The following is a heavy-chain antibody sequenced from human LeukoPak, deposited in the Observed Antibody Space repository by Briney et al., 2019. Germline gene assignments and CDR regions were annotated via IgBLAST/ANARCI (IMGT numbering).Heavy chain of an antibody. CDR3: ATQKGLTYYDFWSGYETPYFDY. D-gene: IGHD3-3*01. V-gene: IGHV4-30-4*01. Sequence: SETLSLTCTVSGGSISSGDYYWSWIRQPPGKGLEWIGYIYYSGSTYYNPSLKSRVTISVDTSKNQFSLKLSSVTAADTAVYYCATQKGLTYYDFWSGYETPYFDYWGQGTLVTVSS. J-gene: IGHJ4*02. CDR2: IYYSGST. CDR1: GGSISSGDYY.